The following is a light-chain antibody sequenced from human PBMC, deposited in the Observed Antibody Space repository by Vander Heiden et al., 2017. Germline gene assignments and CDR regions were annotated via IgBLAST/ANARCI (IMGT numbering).Light chain of an antibody. CDR1: QSISSY. V-gene: IGKV1-39*01. CDR3: QQSYSTRWT. CDR2: AVA. J-gene: IGKJ1*01. Sequence: DIQMIQSPSSLSASVGDRVTITCRASQSISSYLNWYQQKPGKAPKLLMYAVASLQSGGPSRFSGSGSGTDFTLTISSMQPEDFATYYCQQSYSTRWTFGQGTKVEIK.